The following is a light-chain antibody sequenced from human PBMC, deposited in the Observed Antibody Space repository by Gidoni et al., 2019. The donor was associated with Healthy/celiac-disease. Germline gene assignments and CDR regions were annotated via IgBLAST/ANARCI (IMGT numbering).Light chain of an antibody. Sequence: QPVLTQPPSVPGAPGQRVTISCPGSSSNIGAGYDVHWYQQLPGTAPKLLIYGNSNRPSGVPDRFSGSKSGTSASLAITGLQAEDEADYYCQSYDSSLSGHVVFGGGTKLTVL. V-gene: IGLV1-40*01. CDR2: GNS. CDR3: QSYDSSLSGHVV. CDR1: SSNIGAGYD. J-gene: IGLJ2*01.